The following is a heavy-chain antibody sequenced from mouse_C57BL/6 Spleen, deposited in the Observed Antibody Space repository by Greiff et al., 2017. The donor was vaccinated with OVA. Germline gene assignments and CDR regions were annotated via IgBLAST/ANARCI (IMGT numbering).Heavy chain of an antibody. CDR2: IYPGSGST. D-gene: IGHD1-1*01. J-gene: IGHJ2*01. V-gene: IGHV1-55*01. Sequence: QVQLQQSGAELVKPGASVKMSCKASGYTFTSYWITWVKQRPGQGLEWIGDIYPGSGSTNYNEKFKSKATLTVDTSSSTAYMQLSSLTSEDSAVYYCAREGLITTVAPYWFDYWGQGTTLTVSS. CDR3: AREGLITTVAPYWFDY. CDR1: GYTFTSYW.